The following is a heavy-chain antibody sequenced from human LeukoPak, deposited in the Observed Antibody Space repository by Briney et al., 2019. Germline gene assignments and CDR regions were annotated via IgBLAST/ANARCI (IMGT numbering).Heavy chain of an antibody. CDR3: VRDKLTGASRLDY. V-gene: IGHV3-7*03. J-gene: IGHJ4*02. CDR2: IKQDGSEI. Sequence: GGSLRPSCAASGFTFSNYWMSWVRQAPGKELEWVANIKQDGSEIYYVDSVKGRFTISRDNAKNSLYLQMNSLRAEDTAVYYCVRDKLTGASRLDYWGQGTLLTVSS. CDR1: GFTFSNYW. D-gene: IGHD7-27*01.